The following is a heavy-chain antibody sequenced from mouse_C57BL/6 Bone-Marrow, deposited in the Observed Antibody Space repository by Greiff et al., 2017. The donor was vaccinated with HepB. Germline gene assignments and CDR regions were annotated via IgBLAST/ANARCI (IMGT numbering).Heavy chain of an antibody. J-gene: IGHJ4*01. CDR2: SRNKANDYTT. D-gene: IGHD2-1*01. V-gene: IGHV7-1*01. Sequence: EVQVVESGGGLVQSGRSLRLSCATSGFTFSDFYMEWVRQAPGKGLEWIASSRNKANDYTTEYSASVKGRFIVSRDTSPSILYLQMNALRAEDTAIYYCARDSIYDGNPYAMDYWGQGTSVTVSS. CDR1: GFTFSDFY. CDR3: ARDSIYDGNPYAMDY.